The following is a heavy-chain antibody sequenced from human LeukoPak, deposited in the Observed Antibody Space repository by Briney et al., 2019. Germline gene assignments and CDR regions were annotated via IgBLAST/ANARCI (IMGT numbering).Heavy chain of an antibody. CDR2: ISSSSTYI. V-gene: IGHV3-21*04. D-gene: IGHD3-22*01. CDR1: NFTFRIYS. J-gene: IGHJ4*02. Sequence: GGSLRLSCTAWNFTFRIYSMNWVRQAPGKGLEWVSSISSSSTYIYYADSVKGRFTISRDNAKNSLYLQMHSLRAEYTAVYYCARYRCCGYYYDSSFDYWGQGTLVTVSS. CDR3: ARYRCCGYYYDSSFDY.